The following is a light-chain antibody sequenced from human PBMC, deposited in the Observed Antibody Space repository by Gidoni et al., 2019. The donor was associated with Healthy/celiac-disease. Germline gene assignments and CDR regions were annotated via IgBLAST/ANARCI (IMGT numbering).Light chain of an antibody. Sequence: QSALTQPPSASGSPGQSVTISCTGTSSDVGRYNYVSWYQQHPGKAPKLMIYEVSKRPSGVPDRFSGSKSGNTASLTVSGLQAEDEADYYCSSYAGSNRVFGTGTKVTVL. J-gene: IGLJ1*01. V-gene: IGLV2-8*01. CDR1: SSDVGRYNY. CDR2: EVS. CDR3: SSYAGSNRV.